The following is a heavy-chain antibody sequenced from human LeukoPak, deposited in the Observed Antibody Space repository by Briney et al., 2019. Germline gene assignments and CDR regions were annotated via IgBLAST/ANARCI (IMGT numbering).Heavy chain of an antibody. CDR2: ISGSGGST. CDR3: GRSEYGDYVAGGKVHRVYFDK. V-gene: IGHV3-23*01. J-gene: IGHJ4*02. D-gene: IGHD4-17*01. Sequence: GGSLRLSCAASGFTFSSYAMTWVRQAPGKGLEWVSSISGSGGSTFYADSVKGRFTTSRDNSKNMLYLQMNSLRVEDTAIYYCGRSEYGDYVAGGKVHRVYFDKWGRGTLVTVSS. CDR1: GFTFSSYA.